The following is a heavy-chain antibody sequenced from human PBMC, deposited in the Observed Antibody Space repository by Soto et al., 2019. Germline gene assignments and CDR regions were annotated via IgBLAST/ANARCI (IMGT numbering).Heavy chain of an antibody. D-gene: IGHD6-19*01. V-gene: IGHV1-18*01. CDR1: GYTFTSCG. J-gene: IGHJ6*02. Sequence: GASVKVSCKASGYTFTSCGIIWVRQAPGQGLEWMGWISAYNGNTNYAQKLQGRVTMTTDTSTSTAYMELRSLRSDDTAVYYCAKGFSSGWYHYYYGMDVWGQGTTVTVS. CDR3: AKGFSSGWYHYYYGMDV. CDR2: ISAYNGNT.